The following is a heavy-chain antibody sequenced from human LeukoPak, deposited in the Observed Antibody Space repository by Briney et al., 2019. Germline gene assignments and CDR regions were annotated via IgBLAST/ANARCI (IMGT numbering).Heavy chain of an antibody. D-gene: IGHD3-22*01. J-gene: IGHJ5*02. CDR3: ARQDYFDRGSKGWFDP. Sequence: SETLSLTCTVSGGSISNYYWSWIRQPPGKGLEWIGYIYFSGSTNYNPSLESRVTISVDTSKNQFSLKLSSVTAADTAVYYCARQDYFDRGSKGWFDPWDQGTLVTVSS. CDR1: GGSISNYY. V-gene: IGHV4-59*08. CDR2: IYFSGST.